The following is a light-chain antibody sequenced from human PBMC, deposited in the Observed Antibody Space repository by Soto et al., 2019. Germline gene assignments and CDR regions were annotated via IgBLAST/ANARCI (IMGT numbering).Light chain of an antibody. CDR1: QSVPKNY. CDR3: HQYASAPQT. Sequence: EIVLTQSPGTLSLSPGERATLSCRASQSVPKNYLAWYQQEPGQAPRLLIHGASIRATDIPDRFTGGGSGTDFTLTISRLEPEDVAVYYCHQYASAPQTFGQGTKVEIK. J-gene: IGKJ1*01. V-gene: IGKV3-20*01. CDR2: GAS.